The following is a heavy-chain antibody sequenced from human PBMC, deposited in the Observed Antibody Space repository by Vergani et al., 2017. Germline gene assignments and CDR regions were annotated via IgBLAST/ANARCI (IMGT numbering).Heavy chain of an antibody. CDR1: GYTFTSYG. CDR3: ARERIITILGVVIIPGDY. CDR2: ISAYNGNT. J-gene: IGHJ4*02. Sequence: QVQLVQSGAEVKKPGASVKVSCKASGYTFTSYGISWVRQAPGQGLEWMGWISAYNGNTNYAQKLQGRVTMTTDTSTSTAYMELRSLRSDDTAVYYCARERIITILGVVIIPGDYWGQGTLVTVSS. V-gene: IGHV1-18*01. D-gene: IGHD3-3*01.